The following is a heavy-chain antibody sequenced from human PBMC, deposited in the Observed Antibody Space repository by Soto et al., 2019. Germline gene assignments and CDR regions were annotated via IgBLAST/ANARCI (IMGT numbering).Heavy chain of an antibody. J-gene: IGHJ4*02. Sequence: EVQLVDSGGGLVKPGGSLRLSCAASGFIFSRYGMNWLRQAPGKGLQWVASISGTTPYIYYADSVKGRFTISRDNAKNSVFLQMDSLRAEDTAVYYCARDSYGSLYDYWGQGSLVAVSS. CDR1: GFIFSRYG. CDR3: ARDSYGSLYDY. CDR2: ISGTTPYI. V-gene: IGHV3-21*01. D-gene: IGHD5-18*01.